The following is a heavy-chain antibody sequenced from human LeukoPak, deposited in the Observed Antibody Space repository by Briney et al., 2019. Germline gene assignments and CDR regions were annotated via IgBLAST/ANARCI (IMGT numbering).Heavy chain of an antibody. CDR2: ISSSGSTI. CDR1: GFTFSDYY. J-gene: IGHJ4*02. CDR3: ARDRRDGYNRFDY. D-gene: IGHD5-24*01. V-gene: IGHV3-11*04. Sequence: PGGSLRLSCAASGFTFSDYYMSWIRQAPGKGLEGVSYISSSGSTIYYADSVKGRFTISRDNAKNSLFLQMNSLRAEDTAVYYCARDRRDGYNRFDYWSQGTLVTVSS.